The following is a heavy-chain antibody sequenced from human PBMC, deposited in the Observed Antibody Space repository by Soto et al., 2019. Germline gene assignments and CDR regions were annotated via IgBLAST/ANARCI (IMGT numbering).Heavy chain of an antibody. CDR2: ISYSGST. D-gene: IGHD6-13*01. V-gene: IGHV4-59*01. Sequence: QVQLQESGPGLVKPSETLSLTCTVSGGSISGYFWSWIRQPPGKGLEWIGYISYSGSTNYNSSLKGRVTMSIATSKNQFSLRRTSVTAADAAVYSCVRDGAATGSVYLDYWGQGTLVTVSS. CDR1: GGSISGYF. J-gene: IGHJ4*02. CDR3: VRDGAATGSVYLDY.